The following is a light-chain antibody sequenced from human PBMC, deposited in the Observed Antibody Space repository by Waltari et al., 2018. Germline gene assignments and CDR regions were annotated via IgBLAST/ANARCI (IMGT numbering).Light chain of an antibody. J-gene: IGLJ3*02. CDR2: HVY. CDR1: SGDVGMFNL. V-gene: IGLV2-23*02. CDR3: CSYAGNKWL. Sequence: QSALTQPASVSGSPGQSITISCSGSSGDVGMFNLVSWYQQHPGKAPQPIIYHVYYRPSGVFYRFSASQSGHTASLTISGLEPEDEADYYCCSYAGNKWLFGGGTKVTVL.